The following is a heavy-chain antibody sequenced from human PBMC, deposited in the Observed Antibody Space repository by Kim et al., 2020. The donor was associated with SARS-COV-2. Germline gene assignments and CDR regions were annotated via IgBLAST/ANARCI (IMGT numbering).Heavy chain of an antibody. Sequence: SVKVSCKASGGTFSSYAISWVRQAPGQGLEWMGGIIPIFGTANYAQKFQGRVTITADESTSTAYMELSSLRSEDTAVYYCAITPYHYGYYYYGMDVWGQGTTVTVSS. CDR1: GGTFSSYA. CDR3: AITPYHYGYYYYGMDV. V-gene: IGHV1-69*13. J-gene: IGHJ6*02. D-gene: IGHD4-17*01. CDR2: IIPIFGTA.